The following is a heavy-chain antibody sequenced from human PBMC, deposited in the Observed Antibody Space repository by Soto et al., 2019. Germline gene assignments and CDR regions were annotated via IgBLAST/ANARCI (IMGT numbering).Heavy chain of an antibody. CDR3: ARGPLRSCSGGSCYSIYYYHYGMDV. Sequence: SVEVSCKASGGPLSSYAISWVRQAPGQGLEWTGPTLPIFGTANYAQKFQGRVTITADESTSTAYMELSSLRSEDTAVYYCARGPLRSCSGGSCYSIYYYHYGMDVWGQGTPVTVSS. CDR1: GGPLSSYA. D-gene: IGHD2-15*01. J-gene: IGHJ6*01. V-gene: IGHV1-69*13. CDR2: TLPIFGTA.